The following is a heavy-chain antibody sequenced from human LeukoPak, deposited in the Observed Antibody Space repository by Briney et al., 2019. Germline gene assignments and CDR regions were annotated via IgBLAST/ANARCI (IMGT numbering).Heavy chain of an antibody. D-gene: IGHD3-16*02. CDR2: ISSSGSTI. Sequence: PGGSLRLSCAASGFTFSSYSMNWVRQAPGKGLEWVSYISSSGSTIYYADSVKGRFTISRDNAKNSLYLQMNSLRAEDTAVYYCARPASKGDYDYVWGSYRYWSLDYWGQGTLVTVSS. CDR3: ARPASKGDYDYVWGSYRYWSLDY. J-gene: IGHJ4*02. V-gene: IGHV3-48*04. CDR1: GFTFSSYS.